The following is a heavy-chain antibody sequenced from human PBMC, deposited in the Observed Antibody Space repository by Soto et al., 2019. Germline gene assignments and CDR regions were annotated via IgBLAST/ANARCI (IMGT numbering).Heavy chain of an antibody. V-gene: IGHV1-69*13. Sequence: SVKVSCKASGYTFASYGRSWVRQAPGQGLEWMGWIIPIIGKANYAQKFQGRVTITADESTSTAYMELSSLRSEDTAVYYCARDDGSGSYYKVFSAFDIWGQGTIVTVSS. CDR2: IIPIIGKA. D-gene: IGHD3-10*01. CDR1: GYTFASYG. CDR3: ARDDGSGSYYKVFSAFDI. J-gene: IGHJ3*02.